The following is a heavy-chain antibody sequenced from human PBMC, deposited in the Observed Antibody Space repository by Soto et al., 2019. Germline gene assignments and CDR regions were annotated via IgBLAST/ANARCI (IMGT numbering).Heavy chain of an antibody. CDR3: ARDGRIAAAGTGYYGMDV. CDR2: IKQDGSEK. V-gene: IGHV3-7*01. Sequence: GSLRLSCAASGFTFSSYWMSWVRQAPGKGLEWVANIKQDGSEKYYVDSVKGRFTISRDNAKNSLYLQMNSLRAEDTAVYYCARDGRIAAAGTGYYGMDVWGQGTTVTVSS. J-gene: IGHJ6*02. CDR1: GFTFSSYW. D-gene: IGHD6-13*01.